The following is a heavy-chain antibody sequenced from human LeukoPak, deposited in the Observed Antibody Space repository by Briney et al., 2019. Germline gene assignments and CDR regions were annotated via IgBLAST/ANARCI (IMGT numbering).Heavy chain of an antibody. CDR3: ARSGRGTFTSYWTYFDF. J-gene: IGHJ4*02. Sequence: PSETLSLTCTVSGGSISSYYWNWIRQPPGKGQEWIGYIYYSGNTNYNPSLESRVTISIDTSKSQISLRLSSVTAADTAVYYCARSGRGTFTSYWTYFDFWGQGTLVTVSS. D-gene: IGHD2/OR15-2a*01. CDR2: IYYSGNT. CDR1: GGSISSYY. V-gene: IGHV4-59*01.